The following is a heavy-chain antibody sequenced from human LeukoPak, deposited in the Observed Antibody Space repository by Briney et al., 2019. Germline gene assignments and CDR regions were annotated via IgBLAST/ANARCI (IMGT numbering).Heavy chain of an antibody. V-gene: IGHV4-59*08. CDR2: IYYSGST. D-gene: IGHD3-10*01. Sequence: PSQTLSLTCTVSGGSISSYYWSWIRQPPGKGLEWIGYIYYSGSTNYNPSLKSRVTISVDTSKNQFSLKLSSVTAADTAVYYCASNYYGSGSLDYWGQGTLVTVSS. J-gene: IGHJ4*02. CDR1: GGSISSYY. CDR3: ASNYYGSGSLDY.